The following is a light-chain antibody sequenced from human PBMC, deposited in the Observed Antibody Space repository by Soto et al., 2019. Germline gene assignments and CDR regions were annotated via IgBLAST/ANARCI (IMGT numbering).Light chain of an antibody. CDR2: KDS. J-gene: IGLJ1*01. CDR3: SSYAGSTFYV. Sequence: SYELTQPSSVSVSPGQTARITCSGDVLAKKYARWFQQRPGQAPVLVIYKDSERPSGIPERFSGSSSGTTVTLTISGAQVEDEADYYCSSYAGSTFYVFGTGTKLTVL. V-gene: IGLV3-27*01. CDR1: VLAKKY.